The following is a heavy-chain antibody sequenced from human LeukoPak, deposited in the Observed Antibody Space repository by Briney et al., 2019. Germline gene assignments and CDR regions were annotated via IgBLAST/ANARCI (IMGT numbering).Heavy chain of an antibody. J-gene: IGHJ3*02. CDR2: IYYSGST. D-gene: IGHD3-22*01. CDR1: GGSISSYY. V-gene: IGHV4-59*01. Sequence: LETLSLTCTVSGGSISSYYWSWIRQPPGKGLEWIGYIYYSGSTNYNPSLKSRVTISVDTSKNQFSLKLSSVTAADTAVYYCARGGYDSSGDAFDIWGQGTMVTVSS. CDR3: ARGGYDSSGDAFDI.